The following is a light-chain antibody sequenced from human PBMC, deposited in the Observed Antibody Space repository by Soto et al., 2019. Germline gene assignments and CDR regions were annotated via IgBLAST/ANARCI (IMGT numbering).Light chain of an antibody. Sequence: IRLTHSPSTVSSADGDRVTVTCRASQSIAIWLAWYHQKPGKAPKALIYDASRLESGVPSRFSGSGSGTEFTLTISSLQPDDFAVYYCQQRSNWPRTFGQGTMVDIK. CDR3: QQRSNWPRT. CDR1: QSIAIW. CDR2: DAS. J-gene: IGKJ1*01. V-gene: IGKV1-5*01.